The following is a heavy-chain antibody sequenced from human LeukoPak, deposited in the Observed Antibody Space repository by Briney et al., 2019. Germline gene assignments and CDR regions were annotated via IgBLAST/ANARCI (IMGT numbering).Heavy chain of an antibody. J-gene: IGHJ6*03. Sequence: SETLSLTCTVSGGSISSYYWSWIRQPAGKGLEWIGRIYTSGSTNYNPSLKSRVTMSVDTSKNQFSLKLSSVTAADTAVYYCARAGYSSGWLHYYYYYMDVWGKGTTVTISS. CDR3: ARAGYSSGWLHYYYYYMDV. CDR1: GGSISSYY. CDR2: IYTSGST. D-gene: IGHD6-19*01. V-gene: IGHV4-4*07.